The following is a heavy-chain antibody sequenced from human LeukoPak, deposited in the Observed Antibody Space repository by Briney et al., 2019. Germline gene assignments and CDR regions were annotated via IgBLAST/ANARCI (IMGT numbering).Heavy chain of an antibody. Sequence: GGSLRLSCAASGFTFSSYSMNWVRQAPGKGLEWVSYISSSSNTIYYADSVKGRFTISRDNAKSSLYLQVNSLRDEDTAVYYCVMRLEHWGQGTLVTVSS. J-gene: IGHJ1*01. CDR1: GFTFSSYS. CDR3: VMRLEH. V-gene: IGHV3-48*02. CDR2: ISSSSNTI.